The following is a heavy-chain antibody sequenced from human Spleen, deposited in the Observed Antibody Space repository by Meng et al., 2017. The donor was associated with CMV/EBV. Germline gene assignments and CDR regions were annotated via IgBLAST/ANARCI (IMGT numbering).Heavy chain of an antibody. J-gene: IGHJ5*02. Sequence: VQVPPGGEGLLKPSGTLSLTCGVYGGSFSGYYWGWIRQPPGKGLEWIGEINHSGSTNSNPSLKSRVTISVDTSKNQFSLKLSSVTAADTAVYYCARGVGVAGGDNWFDPWGQGTLVTVSS. V-gene: IGHV4-34*01. CDR3: ARGVGVAGGDNWFDP. D-gene: IGHD6-19*01. CDR1: GGSFSGYY. CDR2: INHSGST.